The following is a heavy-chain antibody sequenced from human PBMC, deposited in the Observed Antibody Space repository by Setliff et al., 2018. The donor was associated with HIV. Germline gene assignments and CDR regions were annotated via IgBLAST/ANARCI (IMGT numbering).Heavy chain of an antibody. Sequence: SGPTLVNPTQTLTLTCTFSGFSLTSSGVGVGWIRQPPGKALEWLALIYWNDDKRYSPSLQSRLTITKDTSKNQVVLTMTNMDPVDTATYYCAHRPSGGAAAALFDYWGQGTLVTVSS. CDR3: AHRPSGGAAAALFDY. CDR1: GFSLTSSGVG. V-gene: IGHV2-5*01. CDR2: IYWNDDK. J-gene: IGHJ4*02. D-gene: IGHD6-13*01.